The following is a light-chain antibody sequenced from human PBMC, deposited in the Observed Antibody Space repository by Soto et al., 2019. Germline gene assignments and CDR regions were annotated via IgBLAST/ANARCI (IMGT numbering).Light chain of an antibody. CDR1: QSVSSN. CDR2: GAS. Sequence: EIMWAQSPGTLSLSHGERATLSCRASQSVSSNLAWYQQRPGQAPRLLIYGASTRATGIPDRFSGSGSGTDFTHTISRLEPEDFAVYYCQQYGSSRTFGQGTRWIS. CDR3: QQYGSSRT. V-gene: IGKV3-20*01. J-gene: IGKJ1*01.